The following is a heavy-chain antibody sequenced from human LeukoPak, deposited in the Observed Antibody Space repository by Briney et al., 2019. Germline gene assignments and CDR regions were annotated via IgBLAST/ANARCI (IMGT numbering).Heavy chain of an antibody. J-gene: IGHJ3*02. CDR2: ISVNNGNT. V-gene: IGHV1-18*01. CDR3: ARGLQRERRGRFFPLHI. D-gene: IGHD1-1*01. CDR1: DYTLTSYG. Sequence: EASVKVSCKASDYTLTSYGINSVRQAPGQRLECMGWISVNNGNTNYTQKLQGRVTMTTDTDTSTAYMELRSLRSDDAAVYYCARGLQRERRGRFFPLHIWGQGTMVTVSS.